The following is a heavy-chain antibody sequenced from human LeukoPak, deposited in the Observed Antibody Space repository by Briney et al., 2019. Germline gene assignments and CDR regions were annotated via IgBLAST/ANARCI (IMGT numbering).Heavy chain of an antibody. D-gene: IGHD6-6*01. CDR1: GYTFTSHG. CDR3: ATPRYSSSLPYYYMDV. V-gene: IGHV1-69*05. Sequence: ASVKVSCKASGYTFTSHGISWVRQAPGQGLEWMGRIIPIFGTANYAQKFQGRVTITTDESTSTAYMELSSLRSEDTAVYYCATPRYSSSLPYYYMDVWGKGTTVTVSS. CDR2: IIPIFGTA. J-gene: IGHJ6*03.